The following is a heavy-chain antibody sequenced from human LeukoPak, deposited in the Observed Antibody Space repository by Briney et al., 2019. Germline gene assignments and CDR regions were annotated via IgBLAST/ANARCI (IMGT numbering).Heavy chain of an antibody. CDR2: IYPGDSDT. V-gene: IGHV5-51*01. D-gene: IGHD1-26*01. CDR1: GYSFTSYW. Sequence: GESLKISCKGSGYSFTSYWIAWVRQMPGKGLEWMGIIYPGDSDTTYSPSFQGQVIISADKSINTAYLQWSSLKASDTAMYYCARHGSIVGTTTGVDYWGQGTLVTVSS. CDR3: ARHGSIVGTTTGVDY. J-gene: IGHJ4*02.